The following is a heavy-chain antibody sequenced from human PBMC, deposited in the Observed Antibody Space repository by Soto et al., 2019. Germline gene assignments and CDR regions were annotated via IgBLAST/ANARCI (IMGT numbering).Heavy chain of an antibody. CDR1: NVSISSSY. J-gene: IGHJ5*01. D-gene: IGHD1-26*01. V-gene: IGHV4-59*01. CDR2: VYYTGTI. Sequence: ETLSLTCSVSNVSISSSYWNWLRQAPGKGLEWIGFVYYTGTIKYNTSLKSRVTISVDTSRNEFSLRLTSVTTADTAFYFCARDFAGRGPFDPWGPGTLVTVSS. CDR3: ARDFAGRGPFDP.